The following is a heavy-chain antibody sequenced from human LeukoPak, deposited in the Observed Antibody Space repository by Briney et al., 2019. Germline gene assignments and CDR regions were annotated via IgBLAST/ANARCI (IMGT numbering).Heavy chain of an antibody. Sequence: PGGSLRLSCAASGFTFSSYTMNWVRQAPGKGLEWVSSISSSSYIYCADSVKGRFTIPRDNAKNSLYLQMNSLRAEDTAVYYCARTYDFGRGPPGDAFDNWGPGTWVIVSA. V-gene: IGHV3-21*01. CDR3: ARTYDFGRGPPGDAFDN. CDR1: GFTFSSYT. J-gene: IGHJ3*02. D-gene: IGHD3-3*01. CDR2: ISSSSYI.